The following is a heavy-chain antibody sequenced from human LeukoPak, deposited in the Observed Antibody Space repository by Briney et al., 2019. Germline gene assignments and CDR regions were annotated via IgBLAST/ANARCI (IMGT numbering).Heavy chain of an antibody. CDR3: LVGLRYFDWLS. Sequence: ASVKVSCKASGGTFSSYAISWVRQAPGQGLEWMGGIIPIFGTANYAQKFQGRVTITADESTSTAYMELSSLRSEDTAVYYCLVGLRYFDWLSWGQGTLVTVSS. D-gene: IGHD3-9*01. J-gene: IGHJ5*02. CDR1: GGTFSSYA. CDR2: IIPIFGTA. V-gene: IGHV1-69*13.